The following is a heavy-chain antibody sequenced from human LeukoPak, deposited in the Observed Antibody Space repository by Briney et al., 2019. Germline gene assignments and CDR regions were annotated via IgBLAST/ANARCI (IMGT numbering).Heavy chain of an antibody. V-gene: IGHV4-59*01. CDR1: GASISSYY. CDR3: ARDKSDSSGYYYFDY. Sequence: SETLSLTCTVSGASISSYYWSWIRQPPGKGLEWIGYTYFSGSTNYNPSLKSRVTISVDTSKNQFSLKLSSVTAADTAVYYCARDKSDSSGYYYFDYWGQGTLVTVSS. J-gene: IGHJ4*02. CDR2: TYFSGST. D-gene: IGHD3-22*01.